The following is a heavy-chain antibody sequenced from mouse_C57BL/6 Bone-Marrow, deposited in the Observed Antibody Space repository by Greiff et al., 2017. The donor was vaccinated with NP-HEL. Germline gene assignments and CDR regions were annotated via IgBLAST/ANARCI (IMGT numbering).Heavy chain of an antibody. D-gene: IGHD1-1*01. CDR3: AREVLRSWFAY. J-gene: IGHJ3*01. CDR1: GYTFTDYY. V-gene: IGHV1-76*01. Sequence: VQLQQSGAELVRPGASVKLSCKASGYTFTDYYINWVKQRPGQGLEWIARIYPGSGNTYYNEKFKGKATLTAEKSSSTAYMQLSSLTSEDSAVYFCAREVLRSWFAYWGQGTLVTVSA. CDR2: IYPGSGNT.